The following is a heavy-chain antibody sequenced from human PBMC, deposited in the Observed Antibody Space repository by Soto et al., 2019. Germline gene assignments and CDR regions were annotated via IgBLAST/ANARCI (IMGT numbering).Heavy chain of an antibody. CDR2: IYYSGST. J-gene: IGHJ5*02. CDR3: ARADYDFWSGSNWFDP. Sequence: SETLSLTCTVSGGSISSGDYYWIWIRQPPGKGLEWIGYIYYSGSTYYNPSLKSRVTISVDTSKNQFSLKLSSVTAADTAVYYCARADYDFWSGSNWFDPWGQGTLVTVSS. V-gene: IGHV4-30-4*01. D-gene: IGHD3-3*01. CDR1: GGSISSGDYY.